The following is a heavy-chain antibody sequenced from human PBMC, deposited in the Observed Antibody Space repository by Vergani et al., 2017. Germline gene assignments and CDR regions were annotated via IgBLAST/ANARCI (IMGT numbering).Heavy chain of an antibody. D-gene: IGHD5-24*01. J-gene: IGHJ4*02. CDR2: SKNTGDST. Sequence: EVQLLQSEGAVVQPGGSLRLSCVASGFTFSSHAMSWVRQGHGQGLEWVSSSKNTGDSTHYADSVKGRFTISRDNSKNTLYLQMNSLRVEDTAVYYCGRGCDNYNWGQGTLVTVSS. CDR1: GFTFSSHA. CDR3: GRGCDNYN. V-gene: IGHV3-23*01.